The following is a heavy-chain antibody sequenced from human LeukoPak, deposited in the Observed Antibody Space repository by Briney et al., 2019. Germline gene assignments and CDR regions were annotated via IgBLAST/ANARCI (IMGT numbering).Heavy chain of an antibody. J-gene: IGHJ4*02. CDR2: IHYIGGT. CDR1: SGSFSSGNYY. D-gene: IGHD2-15*01. Sequence: SETLSLTCTVSSGSFSSGNYYWNWLRQPPGKGLEWIGYIHYIGGTNYNPSLKSRVTISVDTPKNQFSLKLSSVTAADTAVYYCAGDSAYCSGGSCGNFAYWGQGTLVTVSS. CDR3: AGDSAYCSGGSCGNFAY. V-gene: IGHV4-61*01.